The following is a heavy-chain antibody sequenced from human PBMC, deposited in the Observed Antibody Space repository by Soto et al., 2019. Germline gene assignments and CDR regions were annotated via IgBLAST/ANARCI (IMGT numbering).Heavy chain of an antibody. V-gene: IGHV4-4*07. CDR1: GASISGFY. Sequence: QVQLQESGPGLVKPSETLSLTCTVSGASISGFYWSWIRKSAGKGREWIGRIYATVTTDYNPSLKGRVMMAVDTSKKQFSLKLRSVTAADTAVYYCVRDGTKTLRDWFDPWGQGISVTVSS. J-gene: IGHJ5*02. CDR2: IYATVTT. CDR3: VRDGTKTLRDWFDP. D-gene: IGHD1-1*01.